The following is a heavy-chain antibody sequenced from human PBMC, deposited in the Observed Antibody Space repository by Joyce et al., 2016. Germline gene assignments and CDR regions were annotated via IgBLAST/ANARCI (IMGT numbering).Heavy chain of an antibody. J-gene: IGHJ4*02. V-gene: IGHV4-34*01. CDR3: ARSQWLAPLMY. CDR2: IHTSGVT. D-gene: IGHD6-19*01. CDR1: GGPFRGFF. Sequence: QVQLQQWGAGLLKPSETLSLTCAVSGGPFRGFFWTWVRQPPGKGLEWIGYIHTSGVTNYNPSLKTRVTFSVDTSKNQFSLKLTSLSAADTAVYYCARSQWLAPLMYWGQGTPVTVSS.